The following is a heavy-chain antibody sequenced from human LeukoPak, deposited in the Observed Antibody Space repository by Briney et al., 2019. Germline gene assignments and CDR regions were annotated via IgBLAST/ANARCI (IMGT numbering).Heavy chain of an antibody. J-gene: IGHJ4*02. CDR3: ARGVVPAAMVTYYFDY. V-gene: IGHV1-69*06. D-gene: IGHD2-2*01. Sequence: SVKVSCKASGGTFSSYAISWVRQAPGQGLEWMGGIIPIFGTAHYAQKFQGGVTITADKSTSTAYMELSSLRSEDTAVYYCARGVVPAAMVTYYFDYWGQGTLVTVSS. CDR2: IIPIFGTA. CDR1: GGTFSSYA.